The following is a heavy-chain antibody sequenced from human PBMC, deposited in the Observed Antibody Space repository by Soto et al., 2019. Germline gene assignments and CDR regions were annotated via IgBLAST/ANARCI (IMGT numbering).Heavy chain of an antibody. V-gene: IGHV1-3*01. D-gene: IGHD2-15*01. CDR1: GYTFTSYS. J-gene: IGHJ6*02. CDR3: SRLGGVVAATDYYGMDV. Sequence: ASVKVSCKASGYTFTSYSMHWGRQAPGQRLEWMGWINAGNGNTKYSQKFQGRVTITRDTSASTAYMELSSLRSEDTAVYCCSRLGGVVAATDYYGMDVWGQGTTVTDS. CDR2: INAGNGNT.